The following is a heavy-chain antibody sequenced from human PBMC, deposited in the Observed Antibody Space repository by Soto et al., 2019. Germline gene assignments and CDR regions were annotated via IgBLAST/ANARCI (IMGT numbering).Heavy chain of an antibody. CDR1: GYTFTSYD. J-gene: IGHJ4*02. CDR2: MNPDSGST. D-gene: IGHD4-4*01. Sequence: ASVKVSCKASGYTFTSYDINWVRQATGQGLEWMGWMNPDSGSTSSAQKFQGRVTMTRDTSISTAYMELSSLRSDDTAVYYCARGYPHYSNIDYWGQGTLVTVSS. V-gene: IGHV1-8*01. CDR3: ARGYPHYSNIDY.